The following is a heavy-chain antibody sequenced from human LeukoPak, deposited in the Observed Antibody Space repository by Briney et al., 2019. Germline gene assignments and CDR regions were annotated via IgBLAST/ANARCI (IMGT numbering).Heavy chain of an antibody. CDR3: AREKTACGGDCYDS. Sequence: GGSLRLSCAASGFTFSNEMNWVRQAPGKGLEWVSYISSSGTPIHYADSVKGRFTNSRDNAKNSLFLQMNSLRAEDTAVYYCAREKTACGGDCYDSWGQGTLVTVSS. J-gene: IGHJ4*02. CDR1: GFTFSNE. D-gene: IGHD2-21*01. V-gene: IGHV3-48*03. CDR2: ISSSGTPI.